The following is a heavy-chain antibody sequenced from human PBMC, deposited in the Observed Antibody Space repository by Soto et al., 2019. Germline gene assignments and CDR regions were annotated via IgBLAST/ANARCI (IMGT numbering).Heavy chain of an antibody. V-gene: IGHV4-31*03. D-gene: IGHD1-26*01. CDR2: IYFSGST. Sequence: SETLSLTCTVSGASINSGGYYWSWIRQLPGKGLEWIGYIYFSGSTYYNPSLESRVTISLDTSQNQFSLKLSSVTAADTAVYYCASGNAWEALLAYWGQGTLVTVSS. J-gene: IGHJ4*02. CDR1: GASINSGGYY. CDR3: ASGNAWEALLAY.